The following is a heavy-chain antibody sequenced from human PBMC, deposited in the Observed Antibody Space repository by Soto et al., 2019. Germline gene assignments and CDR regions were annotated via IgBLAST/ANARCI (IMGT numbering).Heavy chain of an antibody. CDR2: IFPLTDIP. J-gene: IGHJ4*02. CDR3: ARGPLVVLNYFES. V-gene: IGHV1-69*02. CDR1: GGTFRNYP. Sequence: QVQLVQSGTEVKKPGSSVKVSCKASGGTFRNYPINWVRQAPGQGLEWMGSIFPLTDIPDYAQNFQARLTISADKSTSTAYMELRSLTSDDTAMYFCARGPLVVLNYFESWCQGTLVTVSS.